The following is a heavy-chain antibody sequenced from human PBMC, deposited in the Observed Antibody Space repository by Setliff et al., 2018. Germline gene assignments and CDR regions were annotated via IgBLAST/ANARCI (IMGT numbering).Heavy chain of an antibody. CDR1: GFTVSSFS. CDR2: LSDDGSNE. CDR3: AKDSGFVVVTNNFDY. Sequence: GGSLRLSCAASGFTVSSFSMHWVRQAPVKGLDWVATLSDDGSNEFYADSVKGRFTISRDNSENTLYLQMSSLRVEDTAVYYCAKDSGFVVVTNNFDYWGQGTLVTVSS. J-gene: IGHJ4*02. D-gene: IGHD2-21*02. V-gene: IGHV3-30*18.